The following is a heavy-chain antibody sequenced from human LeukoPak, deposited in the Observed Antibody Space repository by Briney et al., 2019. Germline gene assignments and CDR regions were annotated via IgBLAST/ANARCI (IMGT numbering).Heavy chain of an antibody. D-gene: IGHD3-22*01. Sequence: PSETLSLTCAVYGGSFSGYYWSWIRQPPGKGLEWIGEINHSGSTNYNPSLKSRVTISVDTSKNQFSLKLSSVTAADTAVYYCARAAYGGYYDSSGPFGHWGQGTLVTVSS. J-gene: IGHJ4*02. CDR1: GGSFSGYY. V-gene: IGHV4-34*01. CDR3: ARAAYGGYYDSSGPFGH. CDR2: INHSGST.